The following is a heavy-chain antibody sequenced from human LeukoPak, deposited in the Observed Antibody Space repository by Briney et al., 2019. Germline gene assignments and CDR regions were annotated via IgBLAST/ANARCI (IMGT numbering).Heavy chain of an antibody. CDR3: ARHGSYYFWFDP. Sequence: KPSETLSLTCTVSGGSISSSTYFWGWIRQPPGKGLEWIESIFKSGPTYYNPYLKSRVTISVDTSKNQLSLKLNSVTAADTAVYYCARHGSYYFWFDPWGQGTLVTVSS. CDR2: IFKSGPT. CDR1: GGSISSSTYF. J-gene: IGHJ5*02. D-gene: IGHD1-26*01. V-gene: IGHV4-39*01.